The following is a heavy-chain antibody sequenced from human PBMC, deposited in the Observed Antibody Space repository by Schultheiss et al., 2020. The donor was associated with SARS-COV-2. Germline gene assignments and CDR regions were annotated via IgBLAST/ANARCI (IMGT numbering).Heavy chain of an antibody. CDR2: IYYSGST. Sequence: SETLSLTCAVSGGSISSGGYSWSWIRQPPGKGLEWIGYIYYSGSTYYNPSLKSRVTISVDTSKNQFSLKVSSVTAADTAVYYCARNGYGYPLDYWGQGTLVTVSS. J-gene: IGHJ4*02. D-gene: IGHD5-18*01. CDR1: GGSISSGGYS. V-gene: IGHV4-30-4*07. CDR3: ARNGYGYPLDY.